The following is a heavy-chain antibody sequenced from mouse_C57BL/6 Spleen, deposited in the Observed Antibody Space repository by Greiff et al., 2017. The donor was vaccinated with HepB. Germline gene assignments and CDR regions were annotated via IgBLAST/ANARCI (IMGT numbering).Heavy chain of an antibody. CDR1: GYTFTDYY. J-gene: IGHJ2*01. D-gene: IGHD2-1*01. V-gene: IGHV1-26*01. CDR2: INPNNGGT. CDR3: ARLYYGNYYYFDY. Sequence: EVQLQQSGPELVKPGASVKISCKASGYTFTDYYMNWVKQSHGKSLEWIGDINPNNGGTSYNQKFKGKATLTVDKSSSTAYMELRSLTSEDSAVYYCARLYYGNYYYFDYWGQGTTLTVSS.